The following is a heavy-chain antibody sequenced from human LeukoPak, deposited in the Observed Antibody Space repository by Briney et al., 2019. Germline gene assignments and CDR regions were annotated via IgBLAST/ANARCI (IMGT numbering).Heavy chain of an antibody. Sequence: GGSLRLSCAASGFTFSNYAMSWVRQAPGKGLEWVSAISGSGGVTYYADSVKGRFTISRDNSKNTLYLQMNSLRAEDTAVYYCAKDFRSSGGWRHDAFDIWGQGTMVTVYS. D-gene: IGHD6-19*01. V-gene: IGHV3-23*01. J-gene: IGHJ3*02. CDR3: AKDFRSSGGWRHDAFDI. CDR2: ISGSGGVT. CDR1: GFTFSNYA.